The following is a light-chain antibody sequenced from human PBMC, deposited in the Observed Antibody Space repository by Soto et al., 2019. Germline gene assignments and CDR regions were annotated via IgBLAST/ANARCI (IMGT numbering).Light chain of an antibody. V-gene: IGKV3-20*01. J-gene: IGKJ1*01. CDR1: QSFSSY. CDR2: GAS. CDR3: QQYGSSPWT. Sequence: EIVMPQSPEPLSVSPGERATLSCTASQSFSSYLAWYQQKPGQAPRLLIYGASSRATGIPDRFSGSGSGTDFTLTISRLEPEDFAVYYCQQYGSSPWTFGQGTKVDVK.